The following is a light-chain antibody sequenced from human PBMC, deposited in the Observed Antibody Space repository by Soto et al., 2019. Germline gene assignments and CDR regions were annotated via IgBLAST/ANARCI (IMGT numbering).Light chain of an antibody. CDR1: QSVSST. J-gene: IGKJ1*01. CDR3: QQYNNWPKT. Sequence: IVVTQAPATLPVSPGERATLSCRASQSVSSTLAWYQQKPGQAPRLLIYGASTRATGIPARFSGSGSGTEFTLTISSLQSEDFAVYYCQQYNNWPKTFGQGTKVDIK. V-gene: IGKV3-15*01. CDR2: GAS.